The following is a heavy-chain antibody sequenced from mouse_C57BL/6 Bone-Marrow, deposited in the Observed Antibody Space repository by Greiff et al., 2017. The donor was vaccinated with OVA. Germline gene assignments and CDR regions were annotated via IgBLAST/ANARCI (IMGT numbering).Heavy chain of an antibody. D-gene: IGHD6-5*01. Sequence: EVQLQQSGPELVKPGASVKISCKASGYTFTDYYMNWVKQSHGKSLEWIGDINPNNGGTSYNQTFKGKATLTVDKSSSTTYMELRSLTSEDSAVYYCASSPYSAYWGQGTLVTVSA. CDR3: ASSPYSAY. V-gene: IGHV1-26*01. J-gene: IGHJ3*01. CDR1: GYTFTDYY. CDR2: INPNNGGT.